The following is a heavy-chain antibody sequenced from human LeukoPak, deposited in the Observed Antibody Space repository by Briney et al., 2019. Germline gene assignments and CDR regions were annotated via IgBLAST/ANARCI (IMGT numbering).Heavy chain of an antibody. V-gene: IGHV4-34*01. J-gene: IGHJ4*02. CDR1: GGSISSYY. CDR2: INHSGST. Sequence: PSETLSLTCTVSGGSISSYYWSWIRQPPGKGLEWIGEINHSGSTNYNPSLKSRVTILVDTSKNQFSLKLSSVTAADTAVYYCARGPYGNSGDYWGRGTLVTVSS. CDR3: ARGPYGNSGDY. D-gene: IGHD4-23*01.